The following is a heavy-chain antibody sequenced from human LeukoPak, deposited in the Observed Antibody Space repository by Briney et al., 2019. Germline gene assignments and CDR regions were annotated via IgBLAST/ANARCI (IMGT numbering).Heavy chain of an antibody. CDR1: GYTFTSYG. V-gene: IGHV1-18*01. J-gene: IGHJ4*02. CDR3: ASSPLYYYDSSGYYYGDY. CDR2: ISAYNGNT. D-gene: IGHD3-22*01. Sequence: ASVKVSCKASGYTFTSYGISWVRQAPGQGLEWMGWISAYNGNTNYAQKLQGRVTMTTDTSTSTAYMELRSLRSDDTAVYYCASSPLYYYDSSGYYYGDYWGQGTLVTVSS.